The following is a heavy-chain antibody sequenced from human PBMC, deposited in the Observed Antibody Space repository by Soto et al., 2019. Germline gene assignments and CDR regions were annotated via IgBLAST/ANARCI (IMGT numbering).Heavy chain of an antibody. CDR3: AHIKDYDFWSGYLQGAFDI. Sequence: GAGPTLVNPTQTLTLTCTFSGFSLSTSGVGVGWIRQPPGKALEWLALMYWNDDKRYSPSLKGRLTITKDTSKNQVVLTMTNMDPVDTATYYCAHIKDYDFWSGYLQGAFDIWGQGTMVTVSS. CDR1: GFSLSTSGVG. J-gene: IGHJ3*02. V-gene: IGHV2-5*01. D-gene: IGHD3-3*01. CDR2: MYWNDDK.